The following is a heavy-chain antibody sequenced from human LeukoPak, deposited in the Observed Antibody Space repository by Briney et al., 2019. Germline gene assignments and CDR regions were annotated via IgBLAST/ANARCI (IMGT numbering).Heavy chain of an antibody. J-gene: IGHJ3*01. V-gene: IGHV4-59*08. CDR2: VYYKGGT. D-gene: IGHD4-11*01. CDR1: GGSTTGYF. Sequence: SETLSLTCSVSGGSTTGYFWTWIRQPPGKGPECIGYVYYKGGTSYSPSLDSRVSISVDTSKKQFSLKLNSVTAADTAMYYCARHVTVTYDAFDLWGQGTMVTVSS. CDR3: ARHVTVTYDAFDL.